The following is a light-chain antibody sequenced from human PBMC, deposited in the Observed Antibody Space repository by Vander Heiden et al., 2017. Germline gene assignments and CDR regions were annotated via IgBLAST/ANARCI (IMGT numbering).Light chain of an antibody. Sequence: DTVMTQSPDSPAVALGERATINCKSSQSVLYSSNNKNYLAWYQQKPGQPPKLLIYWASTRESGVPDRFSGSGSGTDFTLTISSLQAEDVAVYYCQQYYSTPRSAFGGGTKVEIK. CDR1: QSVLYSSNNKNY. J-gene: IGKJ4*01. CDR2: WAS. V-gene: IGKV4-1*01. CDR3: QQYYSTPRSA.